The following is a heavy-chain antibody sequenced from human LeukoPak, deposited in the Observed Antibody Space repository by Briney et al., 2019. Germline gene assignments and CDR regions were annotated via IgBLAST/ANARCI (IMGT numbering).Heavy chain of an antibody. CDR1: GFTFSSYE. Sequence: GGSLRLSCAASGFTFSSYEMNWVRQAPGKGLEWVSYISSSGSTIYYADSVKGRFTNSRDNAKNSLYLQMNSLRAEDTAVYYCAASYDILTGFLFLWGQGTLVTVSS. V-gene: IGHV3-48*03. CDR3: AASYDILTGFLFL. J-gene: IGHJ4*02. CDR2: ISSSGSTI. D-gene: IGHD3-9*01.